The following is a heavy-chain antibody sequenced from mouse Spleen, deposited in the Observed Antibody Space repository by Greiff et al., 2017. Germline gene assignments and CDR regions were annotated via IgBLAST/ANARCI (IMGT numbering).Heavy chain of an antibody. CDR2: IDPETGGT. CDR3: TRFPLYDGYYDY. J-gene: IGHJ2*01. Sequence: QVQLKESGAELVRPGASVTLSCKASGYTFTDYEMHWVKQTPVHGLEWIGAIDPETGGTAYNQKFKGKAILTADKSSSTAYMELRSLTSEDSAVYYCTRFPLYDGYYDYWGQGTTLTVSS. CDR1: GYTFTDYE. V-gene: IGHV1-15*01. D-gene: IGHD2-3*01.